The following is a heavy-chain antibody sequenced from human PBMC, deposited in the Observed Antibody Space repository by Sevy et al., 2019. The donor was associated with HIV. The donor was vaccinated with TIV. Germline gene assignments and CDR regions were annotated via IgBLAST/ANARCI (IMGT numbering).Heavy chain of an antibody. CDR1: GFTFNFYA. CDR2: ITGSGSST. J-gene: IGHJ5*02. D-gene: IGHD3-9*01. V-gene: IGHV3-23*01. CDR3: AKEHDNSWFDP. Sequence: GGSLRLSCAASGFTFNFYAMTWVRQASGKGLEWVSSITGSGSSTYYADSVKGRFTISRDNSKNTLYLQMNSLRAEDTAVYYCAKEHDNSWFDPWGQGTLVTVSS.